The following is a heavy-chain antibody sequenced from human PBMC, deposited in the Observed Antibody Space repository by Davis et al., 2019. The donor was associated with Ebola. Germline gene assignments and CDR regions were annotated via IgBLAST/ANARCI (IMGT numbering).Heavy chain of an antibody. Sequence: ASVKVSCKASGYTFTSYDINWVRQATGQGLEWMGWMNPNSGNTGYAQKFQGRVTMTRNTSISTAFMELSSLRSGDTAVYYCARGRRMTGTTRVFDYWGQGTLVTVSS. CDR2: MNPNSGNT. V-gene: IGHV1-8*01. CDR1: GYTFTSYD. CDR3: ARGRRMTGTTRVFDY. J-gene: IGHJ4*02. D-gene: IGHD1-7*01.